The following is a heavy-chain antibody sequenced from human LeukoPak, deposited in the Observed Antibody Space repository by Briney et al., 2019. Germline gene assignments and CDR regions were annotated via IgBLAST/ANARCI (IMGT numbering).Heavy chain of an antibody. CDR2: ISYDGSNK. V-gene: IGHV3-30-3*01. J-gene: IGHJ4*02. D-gene: IGHD4-17*01. CDR3: AKDADDYVSYFDY. Sequence: GGSLRLSCAASGFTFRTYAMHWLRQAPGKGLEWVAVISYDGSNKYYAESVKGRFTISRDNSKNTLYLQMNSLRAEDTAVHYCAKDADDYVSYFDYWGQGTLVTVSS. CDR1: GFTFRTYA.